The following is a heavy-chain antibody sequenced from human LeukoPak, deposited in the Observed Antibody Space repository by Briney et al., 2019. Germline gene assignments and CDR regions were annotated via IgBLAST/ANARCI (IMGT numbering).Heavy chain of an antibody. CDR1: GFTFSSYG. Sequence: GGSLRLSCAASGFTFSSYGMSWVRQAPGKGLEWVSAISGSGGSTYYADSVKGRFTISRDNSKNTLYLQMNSLRAEDTTVYYCAKDRGGYIDYWGQGTLVTVSS. CDR3: AKDRGGYIDY. CDR2: ISGSGGST. D-gene: IGHD3-22*01. J-gene: IGHJ4*02. V-gene: IGHV3-23*01.